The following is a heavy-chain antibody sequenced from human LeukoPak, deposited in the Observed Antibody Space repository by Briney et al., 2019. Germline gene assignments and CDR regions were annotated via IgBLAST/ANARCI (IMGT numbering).Heavy chain of an antibody. J-gene: IGHJ4*02. Sequence: SETLSLTCTVSGDSISNYYLNWIRQPPGKGLEWIGYIDNTGNSKYNHSLKSRVAISGDTSKNEFSLKLTTLTDADTAVYYCARARYFGSGTNYFDYWGQGTLVTVSP. CDR3: ARARYFGSGTNYFDY. V-gene: IGHV4-59*01. CDR2: IDNTGNS. CDR1: GDSISNYY. D-gene: IGHD3-10*01.